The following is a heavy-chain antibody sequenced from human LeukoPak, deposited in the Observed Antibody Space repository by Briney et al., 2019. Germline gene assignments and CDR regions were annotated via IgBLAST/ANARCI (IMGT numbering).Heavy chain of an antibody. V-gene: IGHV3-11*01. Sequence: GGSLRLSCAASGFTFNEYYMSWIRQAPGKGLEWVADIGGSDNIVSYGNSVKGRFAISRDFATDTLYLEMDSLRAEDTAVYYCAREAVAGAFAYWGQGTVVTVTS. D-gene: IGHD6-19*01. CDR1: GFTFNEYY. CDR2: IGGSDNIV. J-gene: IGHJ4*02. CDR3: AREAVAGAFAY.